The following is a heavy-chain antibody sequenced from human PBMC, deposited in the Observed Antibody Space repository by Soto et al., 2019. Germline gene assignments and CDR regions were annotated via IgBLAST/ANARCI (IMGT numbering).Heavy chain of an antibody. D-gene: IGHD6-19*01. J-gene: IGHJ4*02. CDR2: ISSDGSKK. V-gene: IGHV3-30*03. Sequence: QVPLVESGGGVVQPGRSLRLSCAASGYTFSSYGMHWVRQAPGKGLEWVAVISSDGSKKYYVDSVKGRFTISRDDSKNTVYLQMNSLRGEDTAVYYCTRDQSSAFHHWGQGTLVTVSS. CDR1: GYTFSSYG. CDR3: TRDQSSAFHH.